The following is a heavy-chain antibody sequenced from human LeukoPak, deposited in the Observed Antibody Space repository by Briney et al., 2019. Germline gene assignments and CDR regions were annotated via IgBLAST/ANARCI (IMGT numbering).Heavy chain of an antibody. J-gene: IGHJ4*02. V-gene: IGHV3-74*01. Sequence: GSLRLSCAASGFIFSSYWMHWVRQAPGKGLVWVSRINSDGSRTTYADSVKGRFTISRDNAKNTLYLQMNSLRAEDTAVYYCARDGPERYYFDSSGSFDYWGQGTLVTVSS. CDR2: INSDGSRT. CDR3: ARDGPERYYFDSSGSFDY. CDR1: GFIFSSYW. D-gene: IGHD3-22*01.